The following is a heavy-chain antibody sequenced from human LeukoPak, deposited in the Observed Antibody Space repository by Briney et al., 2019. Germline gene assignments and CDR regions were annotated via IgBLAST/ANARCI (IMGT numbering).Heavy chain of an antibody. V-gene: IGHV1-2*02. Sequence: ASVMVSCKASGYTFTGYYMHWVRQAPGQGLEWMGWINPNSGGTNYAQKFQGRVTMTRDTSTSTAYMELSRLRSDDTAVYYCAREPRRGHWFDPWGQGTLVTVSS. J-gene: IGHJ5*02. CDR2: INPNSGGT. CDR1: GYTFTGYY. CDR3: AREPRRGHWFDP.